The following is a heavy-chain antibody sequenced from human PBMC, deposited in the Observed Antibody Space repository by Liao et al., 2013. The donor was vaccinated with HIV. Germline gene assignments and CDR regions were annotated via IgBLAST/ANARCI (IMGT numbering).Heavy chain of an antibody. D-gene: IGHD2-8*01. J-gene: IGHJ4*02. CDR1: GGSISSDY. V-gene: IGHV4-59*07. CDR2: IHYTGKT. Sequence: QVQLEESGPGLVKSSDTLSLTCTVSGGSISSDYWTWIRQSPGKGPEWIGYIHYTGKTNYNPSFASRITISVATSREQFSLKLTSVTAADTAVYYCSRGVPPDYWGQGTLVTVSS. CDR3: SRGVPPDY.